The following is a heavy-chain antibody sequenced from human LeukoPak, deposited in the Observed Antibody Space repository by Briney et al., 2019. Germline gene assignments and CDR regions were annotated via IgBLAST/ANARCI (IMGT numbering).Heavy chain of an antibody. CDR2: IYYSGST. Sequence: ETLSLTCTVSGGSISSYYWSWIRQPPGKGLERIGYIYYSGSTNYNPSLKSRVTISVDTSKNQFSLKLSSVTAADTAVYYCAREVVVVAAFDIWGQGTMVTVSS. CDR3: AREVVVVAAFDI. CDR1: GGSISSYY. J-gene: IGHJ3*02. V-gene: IGHV4-59*12. D-gene: IGHD2-15*01.